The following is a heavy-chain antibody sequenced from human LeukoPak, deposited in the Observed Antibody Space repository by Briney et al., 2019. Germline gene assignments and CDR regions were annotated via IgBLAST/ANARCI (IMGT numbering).Heavy chain of an antibody. J-gene: IGHJ4*02. Sequence: SETLSLTCTVSGGSISSYYWSWIRQPPGKGLEWIGYIYYSGSTNYNPSLKSRVTISVDTSKNQFSLKLSSVTAADTAVYYCARGSGWRNNPFDYWGQGTLVTVSS. CDR1: GGSISSYY. D-gene: IGHD6-25*01. V-gene: IGHV4-59*01. CDR3: ARGSGWRNNPFDY. CDR2: IYYSGST.